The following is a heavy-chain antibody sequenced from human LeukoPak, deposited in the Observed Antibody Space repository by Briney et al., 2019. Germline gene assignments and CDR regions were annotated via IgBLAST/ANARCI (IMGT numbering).Heavy chain of an antibody. CDR1: GGSISSGDYY. V-gene: IGHV4-30-4*01. J-gene: IGHJ3*02. D-gene: IGHD1-26*01. Sequence: SETLSLTCTVSGGSISSGDYYWSWIRQPPGKGLEWIGYIYYSGSTYYNPSLKSRVTISVDTSKNQFSLKLSSVTAADTAVYYCARVGSYFDDAFDIWGQGTMVTVSS. CDR2: IYYSGST. CDR3: ARVGSYFDDAFDI.